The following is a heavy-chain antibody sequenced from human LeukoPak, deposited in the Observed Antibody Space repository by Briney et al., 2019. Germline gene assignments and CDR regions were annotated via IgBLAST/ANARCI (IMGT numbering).Heavy chain of an antibody. CDR3: AKDRSCINDVCHGDFDY. V-gene: IGHV3-23*01. J-gene: IGHJ4*02. Sequence: SLRPSCALSAPISSVYAMSWISHAPGGRLECVLTISGIGGSTYYTHSVKGRFTIPRDNSKNTVYLQMNSLRAEHPAVFYCAKDRSCINDVCHGDFDYWGQGTLVTVSS. CDR1: APISSVYA. D-gene: IGHD2-8*01. CDR2: ISGIGGST.